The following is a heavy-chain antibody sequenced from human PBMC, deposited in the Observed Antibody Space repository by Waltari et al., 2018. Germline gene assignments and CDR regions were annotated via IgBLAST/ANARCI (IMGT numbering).Heavy chain of an antibody. J-gene: IGHJ4*02. D-gene: IGHD2-15*01. CDR1: GVLVGAPS. Sequence: EVNLVESGGGLVQPGGYLRLSCAAYGVLVGAPSMTWVRQAPGKGLEWVSVIYSGITTYYADSAKDLFIISRDNSKNTLFLQMNSLRAEDTAVYYCARGHCTGGSCHSGDNFDLWGQGTLVTVSS. CDR3: ARGHCTGGSCHSGDNFDL. CDR2: IYSGITT. V-gene: IGHV3-53*03.